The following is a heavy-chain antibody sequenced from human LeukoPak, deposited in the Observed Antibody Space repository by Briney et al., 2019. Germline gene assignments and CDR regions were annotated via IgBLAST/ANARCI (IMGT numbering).Heavy chain of an antibody. Sequence: GASVKVSCKASGYTFTSYGISWVRQAPGQGLEWMGWISAYNGNTNYAQKLQGRVTMTTDTSTSTAYMELRSLRSDDTAVYYCASTKADCSSTSCYRTPRDYYYYMDVWGKGTTVTVSS. V-gene: IGHV1-18*01. D-gene: IGHD2-2*01. CDR1: GYTFTSYG. J-gene: IGHJ6*03. CDR3: ASTKADCSSTSCYRTPRDYYYYMDV. CDR2: ISAYNGNT.